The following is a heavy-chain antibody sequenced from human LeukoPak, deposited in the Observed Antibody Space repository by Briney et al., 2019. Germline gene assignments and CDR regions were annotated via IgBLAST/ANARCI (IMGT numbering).Heavy chain of an antibody. J-gene: IGHJ4*02. D-gene: IGHD2-2*01. CDR2: ISGTSDYI. Sequence: PGGSLRLSCEASGFTFNSYSMNWVRQAPGKGLEWVSSISGTSDYIYYADSVKGRFTISRDNGKNSLYLQMNSLRAEDTAVYYCARREPLGCSGTSCFAGPVDYWGQGTLVTVSS. V-gene: IGHV3-21*01. CDR3: ARREPLGCSGTSCFAGPVDY. CDR1: GFTFNSYS.